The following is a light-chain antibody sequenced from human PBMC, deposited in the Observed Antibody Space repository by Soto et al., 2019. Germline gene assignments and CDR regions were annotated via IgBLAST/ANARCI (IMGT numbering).Light chain of an antibody. CDR3: LSYADTAYV. CDR1: SSNIGSPFD. CDR2: ANN. Sequence: QSVLTQPPSVSGAPGQRITISCTGNSSNIGSPFDVHWYQHLPGAVPRLLIYANNNRPSGVPDRFSGSKSGTSASLAITGLQADDEADYYCLSYADTAYVFGTGTKVTVL. J-gene: IGLJ1*01. V-gene: IGLV1-40*01.